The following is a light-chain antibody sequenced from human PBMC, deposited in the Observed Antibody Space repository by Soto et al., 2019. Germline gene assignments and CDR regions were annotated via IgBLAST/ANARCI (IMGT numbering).Light chain of an antibody. CDR2: ATS. V-gene: IGKV1-39*01. J-gene: IGKJ2*01. CDR1: QSISTY. Sequence: DIQMTQSPSSLSASVGDRVTITCRASQSISTYLNWYQQKPGKAPKVLIYATSSLHSGVPSRFSGSGSETEFTLTISSLQSEDFAVYYCQHYNYWPYTFGQGTKVDIK. CDR3: QHYNYWPYT.